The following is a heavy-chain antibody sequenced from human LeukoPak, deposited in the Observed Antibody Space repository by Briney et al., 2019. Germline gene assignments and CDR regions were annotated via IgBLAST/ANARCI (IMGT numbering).Heavy chain of an antibody. D-gene: IGHD4-17*01. J-gene: IGHJ5*02. CDR1: GITFSDYY. V-gene: IGHV3-11*01. Sequence: GGSLRLSCAASGITFSDYYMSWIRQVPGKGLEWVSYISSTGSLINYADSVKGRFTISRDNSKNTVYLQMNSLRAEDTAVYYCAKDSTTVTTGWFDPWGQGTLVTVSS. CDR3: AKDSTTVTTGWFDP. CDR2: ISSTGSLI.